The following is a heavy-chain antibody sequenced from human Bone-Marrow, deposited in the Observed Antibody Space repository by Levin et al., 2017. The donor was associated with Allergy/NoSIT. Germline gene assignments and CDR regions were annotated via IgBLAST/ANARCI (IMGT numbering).Heavy chain of an antibody. V-gene: IGHV4-30-4*08. CDR2: IYHTGII. D-gene: IGHD1-14*01. CDR3: AREATTLHSFDP. Sequence: SETLSLTCSVSGDSITSGDYYWTWIRQPPGKGLEWIGYIYHTGIIFYNPSLESRVTISVDTSKNQISLKLNSVTAADTAVYYCAREATTLHSFDPWGRGTLVTVSS. J-gene: IGHJ5*02. CDR1: GDSITSGDYY.